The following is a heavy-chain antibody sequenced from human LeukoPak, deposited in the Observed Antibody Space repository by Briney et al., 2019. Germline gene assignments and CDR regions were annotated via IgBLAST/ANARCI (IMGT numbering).Heavy chain of an antibody. CDR2: IDIGGTYI. J-gene: IGHJ4*01. CDR1: GFIVSDYN. CDR3: ARDLSATARAYDY. D-gene: IGHD1-26*01. Sequence: GGSLRLSCAASGFIVSDYNMNWVRQAPGKGLEWVSFIDIGGTYITYADSVKGRFTISRDNAKNSLYLQMNSLRAEDTAVYYCARDLSATARAYDYWGQGTLVTVSS. V-gene: IGHV3-21*01.